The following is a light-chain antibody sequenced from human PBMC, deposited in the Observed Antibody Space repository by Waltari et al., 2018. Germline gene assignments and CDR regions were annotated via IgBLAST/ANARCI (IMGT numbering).Light chain of an antibody. CDR1: QGINSW. CDR2: KAS. Sequence: DTQMTQSPSSLSASVGDRVTITCRASQGINSWLAWYQQKPGKAPNLLSYKASSLQTGVPSRVSGSGSGTDFTLTISSLQPEDSATYYCQQYNSVPLTFGGGTKVESK. J-gene: IGKJ4*01. V-gene: IGKV1-12*01. CDR3: QQYNSVPLT.